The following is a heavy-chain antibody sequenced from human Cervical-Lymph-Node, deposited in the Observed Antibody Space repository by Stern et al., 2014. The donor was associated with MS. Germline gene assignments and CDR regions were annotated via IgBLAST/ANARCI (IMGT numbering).Heavy chain of an antibody. V-gene: IGHV4-59*01. Sequence: QVQLKESGPGLVKPSETLSLICTVSGGSIRSYYWNWLRQPPGTELEWIGYIYYSGITNYNPSLKSRVTISLDTSKNQFSLDLSSVTAADTAVYYCARAISMDVWGQGTTVTVSS. CDR2: IYYSGIT. J-gene: IGHJ6*02. CDR1: GGSIRSYY. CDR3: ARAISMDV. D-gene: IGHD2-21*01.